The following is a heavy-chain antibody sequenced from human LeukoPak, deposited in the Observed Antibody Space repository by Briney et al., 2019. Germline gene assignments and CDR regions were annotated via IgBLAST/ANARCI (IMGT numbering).Heavy chain of an antibody. Sequence: PGGSLRLSCAASGFTFGSYSMNWVRQAPGKGLEWVSSISSSSSYIYYADSVKGRFTISRDNAKNSLYLQMNSLRAEDTAVYYCARGGIPYGMDVWGQGTTVTVSS. J-gene: IGHJ6*02. CDR2: ISSSSSYI. V-gene: IGHV3-21*01. CDR1: GFTFGSYS. D-gene: IGHD1-26*01. CDR3: ARGGIPYGMDV.